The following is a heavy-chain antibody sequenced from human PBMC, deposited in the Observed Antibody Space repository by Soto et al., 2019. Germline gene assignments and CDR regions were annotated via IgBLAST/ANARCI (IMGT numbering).Heavy chain of an antibody. CDR3: ARDSGWFDP. CDR1: GGSIRISDYF. V-gene: IGHV4-39*01. J-gene: IGHJ5*02. D-gene: IGHD7-27*01. Sequence: PPETLSLTCTVSGGSIRISDYFWGWIRQPPGKALEWIASIYHSGSTYYNPSLKSRLTMSVDTSNNQFALTLNSVTAADTAVYYCARDSGWFDPWGQGTSVTGS. CDR2: IYHSGST.